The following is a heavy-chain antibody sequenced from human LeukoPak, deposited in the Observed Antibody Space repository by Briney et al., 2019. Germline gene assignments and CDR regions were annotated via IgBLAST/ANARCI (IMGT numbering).Heavy chain of an antibody. J-gene: IGHJ4*02. CDR1: GFTFSSYG. D-gene: IGHD3-10*01. CDR2: IRYDGSNK. Sequence: PGGSLRLSCAASGFTFSSYGMHWVRQAPGKGLEGVAFIRYDGSNKYYADSVKGRFTISRDNAKNSLYLQMNSLRAEDTALYYCAKDIGGSGLFDYWGQGTLVTVSS. V-gene: IGHV3-30*02. CDR3: AKDIGGSGLFDY.